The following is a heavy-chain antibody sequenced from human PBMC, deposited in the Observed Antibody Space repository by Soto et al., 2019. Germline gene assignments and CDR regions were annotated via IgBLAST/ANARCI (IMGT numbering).Heavy chain of an antibody. CDR3: AIQESDWNDHLHY. J-gene: IGHJ4*02. Sequence: DSVKGRFTISRDNSKNAVYLQMNSLRAEDTAVYYCAIQESDWNDHLHYWGQGTIDIVTS. D-gene: IGHD1-1*01. V-gene: IGHV3-30*03.